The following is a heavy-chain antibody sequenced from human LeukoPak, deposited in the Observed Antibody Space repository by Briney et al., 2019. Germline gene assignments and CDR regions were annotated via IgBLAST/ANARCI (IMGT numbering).Heavy chain of an antibody. Sequence: SVKVSCKASGDTFSSYAISWVRQAPGQGIEWMGGIIPIFGTANYAQKFQGRVTITADKSTSTAYMELSSLRSEDTAVYYCASCYYYGSGSYYNKYYFDYWGQGTLVTVSS. J-gene: IGHJ4*02. CDR3: ASCYYYGSGSYYNKYYFDY. CDR1: GDTFSSYA. CDR2: IIPIFGTA. D-gene: IGHD3-10*01. V-gene: IGHV1-69*06.